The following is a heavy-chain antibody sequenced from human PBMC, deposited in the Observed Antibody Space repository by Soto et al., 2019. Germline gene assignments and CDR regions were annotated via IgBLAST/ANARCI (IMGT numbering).Heavy chain of an antibody. D-gene: IGHD3-10*01. Sequence: QVQLQESGPGLVKPSGTLSLTCAVSGASINSSNWWSWVRQPPGKGLEWIGEIYHSGSTNYNPSLMSRRTISVDRSQNQLSLKLRSVTAADTAVYYCTRDMIYGSERSSYYYAMDVWGRGTTVTVSS. V-gene: IGHV4-4*02. CDR1: GASINSSNW. J-gene: IGHJ6*02. CDR3: TRDMIYGSERSSYYYAMDV. CDR2: IYHSGST.